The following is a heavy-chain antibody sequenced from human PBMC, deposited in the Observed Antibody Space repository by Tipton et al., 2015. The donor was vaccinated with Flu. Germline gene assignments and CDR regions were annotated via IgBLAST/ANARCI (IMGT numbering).Heavy chain of an antibody. CDR2: ISSSSSYI. V-gene: IGHV3-21*01. Sequence: GSLRLSCAASGFTFSSYSMNWVRQAPGKGLEWVSSISSSSSYIYYADSVKGRFTISRDNAKNSLYPQMNSLRAEDTAVYYCARDASVVALYYWGQGTLVTVSS. J-gene: IGHJ4*02. D-gene: IGHD2-15*01. CDR1: GFTFSSYS. CDR3: ARDASVVALYY.